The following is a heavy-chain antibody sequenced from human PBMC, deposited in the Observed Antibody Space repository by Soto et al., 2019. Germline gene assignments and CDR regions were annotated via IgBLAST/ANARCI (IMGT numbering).Heavy chain of an antibody. CDR1: GYSFTSYA. D-gene: IGHD2-15*01. J-gene: IGHJ4*02. CDR2: ISAYNGNT. V-gene: IGHV1-18*01. Sequence: ASVKVSCKASGYSFTSYAMHWVRQAPGQRLEWMGWISAYNGNTNYAQKLQGRVTMTTDTSTSTAYMELRSLRSDDTAVYYCARDPSVASDYWGQGTLVTVSS. CDR3: ARDPSVASDY.